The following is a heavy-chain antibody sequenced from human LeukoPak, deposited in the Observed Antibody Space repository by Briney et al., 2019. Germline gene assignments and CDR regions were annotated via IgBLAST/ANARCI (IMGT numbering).Heavy chain of an antibody. D-gene: IGHD6-19*01. V-gene: IGHV1-18*04. CDR1: GYTFTSYV. CDR2: ISAYNVNT. J-gene: IGHJ4*02. CDR3: ARVWGISPGIAVAGTFRYYFDY. Sequence: GASVKVSCKASGYTFTSYVISWLRQAPGQGLEWMGWISAYNVNTNYAQKLQGRVTMTTDTSTSRAYMELRSLRSDDTAVYYCARVWGISPGIAVAGTFRYYFDYWGQGTLVTVSS.